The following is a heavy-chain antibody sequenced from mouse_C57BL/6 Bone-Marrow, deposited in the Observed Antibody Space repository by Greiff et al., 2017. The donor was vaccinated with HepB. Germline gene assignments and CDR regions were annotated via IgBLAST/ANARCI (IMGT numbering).Heavy chain of an antibody. J-gene: IGHJ2*01. Sequence: EVQLQQSGPELVKPGASVKISCKASGYTFTDYYMNWVKQSHGKSLEWIGDINPNNGGTSYNQKFKGKATLTVDKSSSTAYMELRSLTSEDSAVYYCARRRSSYFDYWGQGTTLTVSS. CDR2: INPNNGGT. V-gene: IGHV1-26*01. CDR1: GYTFTDYY. CDR3: ARRRSSYFDY. D-gene: IGHD1-1*01.